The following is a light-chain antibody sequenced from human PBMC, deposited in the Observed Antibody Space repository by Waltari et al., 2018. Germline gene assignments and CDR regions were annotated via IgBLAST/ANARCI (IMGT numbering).Light chain of an antibody. J-gene: IGKJ2*01. CDR1: QSVSSY. CDR2: DAS. V-gene: IGKV3-11*01. CDR3: RQRSNWPPYT. Sequence: EIVLTQSPATLPLSPGERATLSCRASQSVSSYLAWYQQKPGQAPRLLIYDASNRATGIPARFSGSGSGTDFTLTISSLEPEDFAVYYCRQRSNWPPYTFGQGTKLEIK.